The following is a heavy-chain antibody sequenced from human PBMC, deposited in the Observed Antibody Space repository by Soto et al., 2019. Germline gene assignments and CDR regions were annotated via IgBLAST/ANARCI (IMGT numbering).Heavy chain of an antibody. CDR3: ARAPAHYDSSGYLAPFDY. D-gene: IGHD3-22*01. CDR1: GGTFSSYA. Sequence: SVKVSCKASGGTFSSYAISWVRQAPGQGLEWMGGIIPIFGTANYAQKFQGRVTITADESTSTAYMELSSLRSEDTAVYYCARAPAHYDSSGYLAPFDYWGQGTLVTVSS. J-gene: IGHJ4*02. CDR2: IIPIFGTA. V-gene: IGHV1-69*13.